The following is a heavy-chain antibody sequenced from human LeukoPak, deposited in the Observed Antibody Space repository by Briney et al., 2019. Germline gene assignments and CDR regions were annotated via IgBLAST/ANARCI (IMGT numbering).Heavy chain of an antibody. Sequence: GGSLRLSCAASGFTFSSHAMPWVRQAPGKGLEYVSAISSNGGSTYYANSVKGRFTISRDNSKNTLYLQMGSLRAEDMAVYYCARGDFGPYDFWSGYFGSLYGMDVWGQGTTVTVSS. D-gene: IGHD3-3*01. CDR2: ISSNGGST. CDR1: GFTFSSHA. J-gene: IGHJ6*02. CDR3: ARGDFGPYDFWSGYFGSLYGMDV. V-gene: IGHV3-64*01.